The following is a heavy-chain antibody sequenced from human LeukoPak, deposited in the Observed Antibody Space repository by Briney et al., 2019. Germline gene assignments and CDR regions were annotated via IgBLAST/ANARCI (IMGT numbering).Heavy chain of an antibody. Sequence: ASVKVSCMATGGTFSSYAISWVRQAPGQGLEWMGGIIPIFGTANYAQKFQGRVTITADESTSTAYMELSSLRSEDTAVYYCARGIQLWLPPDYWGQGTLVTVSS. CDR1: GGTFSSYA. CDR3: ARGIQLWLPPDY. V-gene: IGHV1-69*13. CDR2: IIPIFGTA. D-gene: IGHD5-18*01. J-gene: IGHJ4*02.